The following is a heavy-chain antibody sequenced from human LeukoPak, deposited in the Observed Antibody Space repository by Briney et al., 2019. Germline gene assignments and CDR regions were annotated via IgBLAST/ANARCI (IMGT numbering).Heavy chain of an antibody. CDR3: ARSSGYYSPFDY. CDR1: GGSVSSGGYY. Sequence: PSETLSLTCTVSGGSVSSGGYYWSWIRQPPGKGLEWIGYIYHTGSTYYNSSLKSRVSISVDRSKNQFSLRLSSVTAADTAVYYCARSSGYYSPFDYWGQGTLVTVSS. V-gene: IGHV4-30-2*01. CDR2: IYHTGST. J-gene: IGHJ4*02. D-gene: IGHD3-22*01.